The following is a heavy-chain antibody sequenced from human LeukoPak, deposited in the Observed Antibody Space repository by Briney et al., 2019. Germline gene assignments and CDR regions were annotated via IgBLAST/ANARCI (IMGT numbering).Heavy chain of an antibody. V-gene: IGHV3-21*04. J-gene: IGHJ4*02. CDR1: GFTFSSYA. D-gene: IGHD2-15*01. CDR2: ISSTSTYM. Sequence: GGSLRLSCAASGFTFSSYAMSWVRQAPGKGLEWVSSISSTSTYMYYADSVKGRFTISRDNAKNSLFLQMNSLRAEDTAVYYCAKVVTRYCSGGSCYTAFDYWGQGTLVTVSS. CDR3: AKVVTRYCSGGSCYTAFDY.